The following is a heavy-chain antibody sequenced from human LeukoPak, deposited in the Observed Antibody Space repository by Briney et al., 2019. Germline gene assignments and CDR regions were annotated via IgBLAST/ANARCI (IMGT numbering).Heavy chain of an antibody. Sequence: EASVKVSCKASGYTFSNSGISWVRQAPGQGLEWMGGIIPIFGTANYAQKFQGRVTITADKSASTAYMELSSLRSEDTAVYYCARGRGLGELSSTVFDYWGQGTLVTVSS. CDR3: ARGRGLGELSSTVFDY. CDR2: IIPIFGTA. V-gene: IGHV1-69*06. D-gene: IGHD3-16*02. J-gene: IGHJ4*02. CDR1: GYTFSNSG.